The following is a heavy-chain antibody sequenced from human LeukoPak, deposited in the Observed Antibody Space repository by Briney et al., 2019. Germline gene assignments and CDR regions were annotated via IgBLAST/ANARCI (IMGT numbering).Heavy chain of an antibody. Sequence: PSETLSLTCNVSGGSIINYYWSWIRKPPGKGLEWIGFIYYNGNTNYNPSLKSRVTISADTSENHFSLKLTSVTAADTAVYYCARVTQIRYYDVLTGAYYFDYWGRGTLVTVSS. CDR3: ARVTQIRYYDVLTGAYYFDY. CDR2: IYYNGNT. V-gene: IGHV4-59*01. J-gene: IGHJ4*02. D-gene: IGHD3-9*01. CDR1: GGSIINYY.